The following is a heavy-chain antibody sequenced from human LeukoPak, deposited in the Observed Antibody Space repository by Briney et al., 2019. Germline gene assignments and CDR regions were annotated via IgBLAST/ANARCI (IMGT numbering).Heavy chain of an antibody. D-gene: IGHD3-3*01. CDR2: INHSGST. CDR1: GGSFSGYY. Sequence: ASEILSLTCAVYGGSFSGYYWSWIRQPPGKGLEWIGEINHSGSTNYNPSLKSRVTISVDTSKNQFSLKLSSVTAADTAVYYCARVSSHYDFWSGSLFDPWGQGTLVTVSS. CDR3: ARVSSHYDFWSGSLFDP. V-gene: IGHV4-34*01. J-gene: IGHJ5*02.